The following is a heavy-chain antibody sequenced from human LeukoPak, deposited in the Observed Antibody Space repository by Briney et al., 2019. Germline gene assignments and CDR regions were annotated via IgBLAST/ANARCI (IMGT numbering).Heavy chain of an antibody. CDR3: AKDQVVRGVTGWFDP. CDR1: GFTLSSYA. V-gene: IGHV3-23*01. D-gene: IGHD3-10*01. CDR2: ISGSGGST. Sequence: PGRSLRLSCAASGFTLSSYAMSWVRQAPGKVLEWGSGISGSGGSTYYADPVKGRFTISRDNSKNTLYLQMNSLRAEDTAVYYCAKDQVVRGVTGWFDPWGQGTLVTVSS. J-gene: IGHJ5*02.